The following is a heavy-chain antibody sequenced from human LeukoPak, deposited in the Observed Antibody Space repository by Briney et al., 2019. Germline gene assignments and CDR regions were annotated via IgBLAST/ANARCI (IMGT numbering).Heavy chain of an antibody. CDR1: GFTFSSYE. Sequence: GGSLRLSCVASGFTFSSYEFNWVRQAPGKGLEWVSYISDSGTGIYYADSLKGRFTISRDNSKNTLYLQVNSLGAEDTAMYYCARLMVGQAGVGATHFDFWGQGTLVTVSS. CDR2: ISDSGTGI. V-gene: IGHV3-48*03. D-gene: IGHD1-26*01. J-gene: IGHJ4*02. CDR3: ARLMVGQAGVGATHFDF.